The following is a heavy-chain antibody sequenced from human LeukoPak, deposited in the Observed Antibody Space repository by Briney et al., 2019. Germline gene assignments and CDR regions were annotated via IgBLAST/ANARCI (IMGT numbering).Heavy chain of an antibody. J-gene: IGHJ4*02. Sequence: GGSLRLSCAASGFTFSSYAMSWVRQAPGKGLEWVSAISGSGGSTYYADSVKGRFTISRDNSKNTLYLQMNSLRAEDTAVYYCAKTPHYYDSSGYYPLWGQGTLVTVSS. D-gene: IGHD3-22*01. CDR2: ISGSGGST. CDR1: GFTFSSYA. V-gene: IGHV3-23*01. CDR3: AKTPHYYDSSGYYPL.